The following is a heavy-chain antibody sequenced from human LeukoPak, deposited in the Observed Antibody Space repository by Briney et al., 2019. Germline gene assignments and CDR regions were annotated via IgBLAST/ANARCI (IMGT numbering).Heavy chain of an antibody. CDR3: ARMALRIGSNNWFDP. CDR2: IYYSGVT. J-gene: IGHJ5*02. D-gene: IGHD2-21*01. CDR1: GFTFSSYA. Sequence: GSLRLSCAASGFTFSSYAMSWVRQPPGKGLEWIGSIYYSGVTYYNPSLKSRVTKSVDTSKNQFSLKLSSVTAADTAVYYCARMALRIGSNNWFDPWGQGTLVTVSS. V-gene: IGHV4-39*01.